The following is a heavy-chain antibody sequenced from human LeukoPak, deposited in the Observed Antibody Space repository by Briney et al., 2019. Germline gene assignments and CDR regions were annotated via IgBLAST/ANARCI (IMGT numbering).Heavy chain of an antibody. D-gene: IGHD3-9*01. J-gene: IGHJ3*02. V-gene: IGHV3-23*01. CDR1: GFTFSSYA. Sequence: PGGSLRLSCAASGFTFSSYAMSWVRQAPGKGLEWVSAISGSGGSTYYADSVKGRFTISRDNSKNTLYLQMDSLRAEDTAVYYCAKDRAGYFDWFDAFDIWGQGTMVTVSP. CDR2: ISGSGGST. CDR3: AKDRAGYFDWFDAFDI.